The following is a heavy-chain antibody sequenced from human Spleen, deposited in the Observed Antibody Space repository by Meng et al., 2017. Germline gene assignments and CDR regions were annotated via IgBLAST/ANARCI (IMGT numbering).Heavy chain of an antibody. V-gene: IGHV1-8*01. CDR2: LKPNSGDT. CDR3: ARGKGGSSWNY. D-gene: IGHD6-13*01. CDR1: GYTFTNYV. Sequence: QVQLVQSGAEVKKPGASVKVSCKASGYTFTNYVINWVRQATGQGLEWMGWLKPNSGDTRYAPKFQGRVTMTRNTSITTAYMELSRLRSEDTAVYYCARGKGGSSWNYWGQGTLVTVSS. J-gene: IGHJ4*02.